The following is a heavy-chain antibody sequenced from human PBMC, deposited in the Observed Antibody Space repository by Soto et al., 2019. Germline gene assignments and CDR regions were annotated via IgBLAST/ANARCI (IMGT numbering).Heavy chain of an antibody. CDR1: GGPISSYY. D-gene: IGHD3-22*01. CDR2: IYYSGST. V-gene: IGHV4-59*01. CDR3: AREWDSSGYYDY. J-gene: IGHJ4*02. Sequence: PSETLSLTCTVSGGPISSYYWSWIRQPPGKGLEWIGHIYYSGSTNYNPSLKSRVTISVDTSKNQFSLKLSSVTAADTAVYYCAREWDSSGYYDYWGQGTLVTVSS.